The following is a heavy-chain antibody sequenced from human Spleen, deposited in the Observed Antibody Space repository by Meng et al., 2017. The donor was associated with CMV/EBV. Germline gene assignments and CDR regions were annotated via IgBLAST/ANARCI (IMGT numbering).Heavy chain of an antibody. J-gene: IGHJ4*02. V-gene: IGHV3-9*01. CDR3: AKDIEGTAMVTDY. CDR2: ISWNSGSI. D-gene: IGHD5-18*01. CDR1: GFTFDDYA. Sequence: SLKISCAASGFTFDDYAMHLVRQAPGKGLEWVSGISWNSGSIGYADSVKGRFTISRDNAKNSLYLQMNSLRAEDTALYYCAKDIEGTAMVTDYWGQGTLVTVSS.